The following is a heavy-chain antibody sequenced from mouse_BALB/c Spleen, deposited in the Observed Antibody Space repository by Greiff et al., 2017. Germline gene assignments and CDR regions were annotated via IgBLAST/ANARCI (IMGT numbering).Heavy chain of an antibody. V-gene: IGHV1-80*01. Sequence: QLKESGAELVRPGSSVKISCKASGYAFSSYWMNWVKQRPRQGLEWIGQIYPGDGDTNYNGKFKGKATLTADKSSSTAYMQLSSLTSEDSAVYFCARDYYGSSYGWYFDVWGAWTTVTVSS. D-gene: IGHD1-1*01. CDR1: GYAFSSYW. CDR3: ARDYYGSSYGWYFDV. J-gene: IGHJ1*01. CDR2: IYPGDGDT.